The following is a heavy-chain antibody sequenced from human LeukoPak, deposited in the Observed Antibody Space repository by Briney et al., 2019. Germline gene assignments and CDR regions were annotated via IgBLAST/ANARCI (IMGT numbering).Heavy chain of an antibody. CDR3: ARGRLSAMDY. V-gene: IGHV4-34*01. J-gene: IGHJ4*02. CDR1: GGSFSGYY. D-gene: IGHD5-18*01. CDR2: INHSGST. Sequence: SETLSLTCAVYGGSFSGYYWSWIRQPPGKGLEWIGEINHSGSTNYNPSLKNRVNISVDTSKNHFSLQLSSVTAADTAVYYCARGRLSAMDYWGQGTLVTVSS.